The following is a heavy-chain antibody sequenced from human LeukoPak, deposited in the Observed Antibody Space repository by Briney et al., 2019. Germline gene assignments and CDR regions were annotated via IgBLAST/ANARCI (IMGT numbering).Heavy chain of an antibody. J-gene: IGHJ4*02. V-gene: IGHV3-21*05. Sequence: GGSLRLSCTASGFTFSSYTMTWVRQAPGKGLEWVSYISNSSSYTNYADSVKGRFTICGDNAKNSLYLQMNSLRAEDTAVYYCAKVLMSYYFDSSGYFDSFDYWGQGTLVTVSS. CDR3: AKVLMSYYFDSSGYFDSFDY. CDR1: GFTFSSYT. CDR2: ISNSSSYT. D-gene: IGHD3-22*01.